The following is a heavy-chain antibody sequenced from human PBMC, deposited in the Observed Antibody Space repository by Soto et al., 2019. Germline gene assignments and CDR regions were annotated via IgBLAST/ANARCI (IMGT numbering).Heavy chain of an antibody. CDR3: ARWDGVAAAADY. Sequence: SETLSLTCAVYGGSFSGYYWSWIRQPPGKGLEWIGEINHSGSTNYNPSLKSRVTKSVDTSKNQFSLKPSSVTVADTAVYYCARWDGVAAAADYWGQGTLGTVSS. CDR2: INHSGST. V-gene: IGHV4-34*01. CDR1: GGSFSGYY. D-gene: IGHD6-25*01. J-gene: IGHJ4*02.